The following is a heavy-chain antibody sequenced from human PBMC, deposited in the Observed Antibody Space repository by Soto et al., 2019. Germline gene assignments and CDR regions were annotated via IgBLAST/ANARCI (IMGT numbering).Heavy chain of an antibody. Sequence: QVQLVQSGAEVKKHGASVKVSCKASGYTFTSYCISLVRQAPGQGLGGMGWISAYNGNTNYAQKLQGRVTMTTDTSTRNAYIELRSLRSDDTAVYYCAREATVTNYAFDIWGQVTMVTVSS. CDR2: ISAYNGNT. CDR1: GYTFTSYC. CDR3: AREATVTNYAFDI. J-gene: IGHJ3*02. V-gene: IGHV1-18*01. D-gene: IGHD4-17*01.